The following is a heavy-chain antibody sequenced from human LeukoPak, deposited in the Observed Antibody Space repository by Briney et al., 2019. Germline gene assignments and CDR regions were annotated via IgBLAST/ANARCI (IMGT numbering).Heavy chain of an antibody. CDR1: GFTFSSHA. CDR3: AKSRGYTGYQYYFDY. D-gene: IGHD5-12*01. V-gene: IGHV3-23*01. CDR2: VSGSGDST. J-gene: IGHJ4*02. Sequence: GGSLRLSCAASGFTFSSHAMSWVRQAPGMGLEWVSTVSGSGDSTYYGDSVKGRFTISRDNSKNTLSLQMNSLRAEDTAVYYCAKSRGYTGYQYYFDYWGQGTLVTVSS.